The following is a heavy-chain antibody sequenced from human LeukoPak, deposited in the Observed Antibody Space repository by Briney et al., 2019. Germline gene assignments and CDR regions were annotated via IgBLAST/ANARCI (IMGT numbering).Heavy chain of an antibody. CDR2: TYYRSQWYY. J-gene: IGHJ5*02. V-gene: IGHV6-1*01. CDR3: ARGGASGSHLHWFDP. D-gene: IGHD3-10*01. Sequence: SQTLSLTCVISGDSVSSNIATWNWIRQSPSRGLEWLGRTYYRSQWYYDYAVSVRSRITINPDTSKNQFSLKLSSVTAADTAVYYCARGGASGSHLHWFDPWGQGTLVTVSS. CDR1: GDSVSSNIAT.